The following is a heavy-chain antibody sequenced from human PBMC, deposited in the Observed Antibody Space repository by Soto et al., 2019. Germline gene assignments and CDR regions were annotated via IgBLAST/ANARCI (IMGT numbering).Heavy chain of an antibody. V-gene: IGHV3-30*04. CDR3: ARDGYKRGGFDY. D-gene: IGHD6-25*01. CDR2: ISFDGANT. CDR1: GFTVNSYN. Sequence: QVQLVESGGGVVPPGGSLRVSCVVSGFTVNSYNMHWVRQAPGEGLEWVAVISFDGANTFYSDSVKGRFTISRDTSRDTLYLQMSRLRVEDTAVYYCARDGYKRGGFDYWGQGTLVAVSS. J-gene: IGHJ4*02.